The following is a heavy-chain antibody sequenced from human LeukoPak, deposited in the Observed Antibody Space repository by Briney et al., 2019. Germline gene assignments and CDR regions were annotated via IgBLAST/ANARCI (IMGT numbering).Heavy chain of an antibody. CDR1: GYTFTGYY. D-gene: IGHD4-17*01. V-gene: IGHV1-2*02. CDR2: INPNSGGT. Sequence: GASVKVSCKASGYTFTGYYMHWVRQAPGQGLEWMGWINPNSGGTNYAQKFQGRVTMTRDTSISTAYMELSRLRSDDTAVYYCARGLYGSTTVTYYMDVWGKGTTVTISS. J-gene: IGHJ6*03. CDR3: ARGLYGSTTVTYYMDV.